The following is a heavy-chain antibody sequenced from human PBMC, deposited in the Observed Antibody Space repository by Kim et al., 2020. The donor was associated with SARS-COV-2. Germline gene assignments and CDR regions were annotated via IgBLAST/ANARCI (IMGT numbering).Heavy chain of an antibody. Sequence: GGSLRLSCAASGFTFSSYAMSWVRQAPGKGLEWVSAISGSGGSTYYADSVKGRFTISRDNSKNTLYLQMNSLRAEDTAVYYCAIKGGGYSYGFFDYWGQGTLVTVSS. J-gene: IGHJ4*02. CDR3: AIKGGGYSYGFFDY. V-gene: IGHV3-23*01. CDR1: GFTFSSYA. D-gene: IGHD5-18*01. CDR2: ISGSGGST.